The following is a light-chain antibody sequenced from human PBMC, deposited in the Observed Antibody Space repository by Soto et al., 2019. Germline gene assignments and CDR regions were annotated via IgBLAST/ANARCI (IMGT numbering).Light chain of an antibody. V-gene: IGLV1-51*02. Sequence: VLTQPPSVSAAPGQKVAISCSGSSSNIGNNYVSWYQQLPGTAPKLLIYENNKRPSGIPDRFSGSKSGTSATLGITGLQTGDEADYYCGTWDSSLSLYVFGTGTKVTVL. J-gene: IGLJ1*01. CDR3: GTWDSSLSLYV. CDR1: SSNIGNNY. CDR2: ENN.